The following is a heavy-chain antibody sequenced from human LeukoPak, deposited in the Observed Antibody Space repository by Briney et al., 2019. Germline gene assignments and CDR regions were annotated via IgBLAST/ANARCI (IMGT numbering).Heavy chain of an antibody. D-gene: IGHD3-22*01. Sequence: GASVKVSCKASGYTFTDYGISWVRQAPGQGLEWMGWISAYNGNTNYAQKLQGRVTMTTDTSTSTAYMELRSLRSDDTAVYYCARDSADSSVYYFRFWGQGTLVTVSS. J-gene: IGHJ4*02. CDR2: ISAYNGNT. V-gene: IGHV1-18*01. CDR1: GYTFTDYG. CDR3: ARDSADSSVYYFRF.